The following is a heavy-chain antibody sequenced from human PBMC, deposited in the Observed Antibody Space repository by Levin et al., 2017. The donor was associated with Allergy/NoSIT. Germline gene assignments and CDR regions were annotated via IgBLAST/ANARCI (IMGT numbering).Heavy chain of an antibody. J-gene: IGHJ4*02. D-gene: IGHD2/OR15-2a*01. V-gene: IGHV3-30-3*01. CDR1: GFTFRSHA. Sequence: GGSLRLSCAASGFTFRSHAMNWVRQAPGKGLEWVAVISYDGNNKYYPDSVKGRFTISRDNSKNTLYLQMNSLRAEDTAVYYCVRDENPPFDVFSPGDYWGQGTLVTVSS. CDR2: ISYDGNNK. CDR3: VRDENPPFDVFSPGDY.